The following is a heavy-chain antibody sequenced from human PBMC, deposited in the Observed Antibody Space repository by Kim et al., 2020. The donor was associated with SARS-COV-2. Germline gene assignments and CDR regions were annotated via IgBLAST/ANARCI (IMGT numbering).Heavy chain of an antibody. Sequence: ASVKFSCKASGYTFTSYGISWVRQAPGQGLEWMGWISAYNGNTNYAQKLQGRVTMTTDTSTSTAYMELRSLRSDDTAVYYCARDGVAAAGLSGYYYYYYGMDVWGQGTTVTVSS. J-gene: IGHJ6*02. CDR1: GYTFTSYG. D-gene: IGHD6-13*01. V-gene: IGHV1-18*01. CDR3: ARDGVAAAGLSGYYYYYYGMDV. CDR2: ISAYNGNT.